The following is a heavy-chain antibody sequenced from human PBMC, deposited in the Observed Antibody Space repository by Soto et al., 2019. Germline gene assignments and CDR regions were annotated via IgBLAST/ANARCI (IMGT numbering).Heavy chain of an antibody. Sequence: SETLSLTCTVCGGSIISGCYYWSWIRQHPGKGLEWIGYTYYSGSTYYNPSLKSRVTISVDTSKNPFSLKLSSVTAAGKAVYYCARFTVIAARRYFDYWGQGTLVAVSP. D-gene: IGHD6-6*01. CDR3: ARFTVIAARRYFDY. CDR1: GGSIISGCYY. J-gene: IGHJ4*02. V-gene: IGHV4-31*03. CDR2: TYYSGST.